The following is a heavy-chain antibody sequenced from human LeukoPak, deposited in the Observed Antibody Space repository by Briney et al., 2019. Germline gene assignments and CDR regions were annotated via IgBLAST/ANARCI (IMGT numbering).Heavy chain of an antibody. D-gene: IGHD1-26*01. Sequence: GGSLRLSCAASGFTFSSYEMNWVRQAPGKGLEWVSYISSSGSTIYYADSVKGRFTISRDNAKNTLYLQMNSLRGEDTAVYYCARDRGGTHYVDYWGQGTLVIVSS. CDR3: ARDRGGTHYVDY. J-gene: IGHJ4*02. V-gene: IGHV3-48*03. CDR2: ISSSGSTI. CDR1: GFTFSSYE.